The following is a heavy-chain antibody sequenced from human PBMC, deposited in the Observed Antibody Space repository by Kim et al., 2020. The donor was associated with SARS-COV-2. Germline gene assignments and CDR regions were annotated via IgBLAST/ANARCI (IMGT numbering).Heavy chain of an antibody. Sequence: SGPTLVNPTQTLTLTCTFSGFSLSTRGMWVNWIRQPPGKALEWLARIDWDDDKYYNTSLKTRLTISKDTSKNQVVLTMTNMDPVDTATYYCARLRGTGTTRSQSYHYYMDVWGKGATVTVSS. V-gene: IGHV2-70*11. CDR2: IDWDDDK. J-gene: IGHJ6*03. CDR3: ARLRGTGTTRSQSYHYYMDV. D-gene: IGHD1-7*01. CDR1: GFSLSTRGMW.